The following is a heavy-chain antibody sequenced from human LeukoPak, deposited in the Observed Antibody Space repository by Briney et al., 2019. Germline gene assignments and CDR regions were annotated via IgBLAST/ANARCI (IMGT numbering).Heavy chain of an antibody. Sequence: PGRSLRLSCAASGFTLTDYGIHWVRQAPGKGLEWVAVLSYDGSERYYADSVNGRFTISRDISSDTVSLHMTSLRVEDTAVYFCARDRINMMVLVHDSGLDLWGQGTLVTVSS. J-gene: IGHJ5*02. D-gene: IGHD3-22*01. CDR2: LSYDGSER. CDR3: ARDRINMMVLVHDSGLDL. V-gene: IGHV3-30*01. CDR1: GFTLTDYG.